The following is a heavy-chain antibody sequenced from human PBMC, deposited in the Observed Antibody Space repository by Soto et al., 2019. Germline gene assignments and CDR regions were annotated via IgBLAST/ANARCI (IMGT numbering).Heavy chain of an antibody. V-gene: IGHV4-4*02. D-gene: IGHD3-22*01. CDR3: ARSIPYDSSGYYYAEYFQH. CDR1: GGSISSSNW. Sequence: SETLSLTCAVSGGSISSSNWWSWVRQPPGKGLEWIGEIYHSGSTNYNPSLKSRVTISVDKSKNQFSLKLSSVTAADTAVYYCARSIPYDSSGYYYAEYFQHWGQGTLVTVSS. J-gene: IGHJ1*01. CDR2: IYHSGST.